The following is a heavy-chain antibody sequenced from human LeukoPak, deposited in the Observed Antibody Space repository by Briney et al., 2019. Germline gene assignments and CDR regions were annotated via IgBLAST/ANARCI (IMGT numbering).Heavy chain of an antibody. Sequence: GRSLRLSCAASGFTFSSYGMHWVRQAPGKGLEWVAVIWYDGSNKYYADSVKGRFTISRDNSKNTLYLQMNSLRAEDTAVYYCATGYSSGWYGSSYWGQGTLVTVSS. CDR2: IWYDGSNK. V-gene: IGHV3-33*01. D-gene: IGHD6-19*01. CDR3: ATGYSSGWYGSSY. J-gene: IGHJ4*02. CDR1: GFTFSSYG.